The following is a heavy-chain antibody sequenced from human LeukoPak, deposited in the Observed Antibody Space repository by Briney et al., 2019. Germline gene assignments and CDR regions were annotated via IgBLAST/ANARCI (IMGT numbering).Heavy chain of an antibody. Sequence: GGSLRLSCAASGFTFSSYAMHWVRQAPGKGLEWGAVISYDGGNKYYADSVKGRFTISRDNSKNTLYLQMNSLRAEDTAVYYCARTPPARLALDYWGQGTLATVSS. J-gene: IGHJ4*02. V-gene: IGHV3-30*01. CDR1: GFTFSSYA. CDR3: ARTPPARLALDY. D-gene: IGHD6-19*01. CDR2: ISYDGGNK.